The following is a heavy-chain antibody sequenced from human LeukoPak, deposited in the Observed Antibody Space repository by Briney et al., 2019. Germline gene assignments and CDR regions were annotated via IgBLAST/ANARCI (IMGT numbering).Heavy chain of an antibody. D-gene: IGHD3-3*01. Sequence: GGSLRLSCAASGFTFSSYWMSWVRQAPGKGLEGVANIKQDGSEKYYVDSVEGRFTISRDNAKNSLYLQMNSLRAEDTAVYYYARPLNYDFWSGYYTPLDYWGQGTLVTVSS. CDR1: GFTFSSYW. J-gene: IGHJ4*02. V-gene: IGHV3-7*01. CDR2: IKQDGSEK. CDR3: ARPLNYDFWSGYYTPLDY.